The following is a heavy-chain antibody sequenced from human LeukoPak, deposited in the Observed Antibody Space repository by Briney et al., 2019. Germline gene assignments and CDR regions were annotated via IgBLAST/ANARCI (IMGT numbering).Heavy chain of an antibody. J-gene: IGHJ4*02. Sequence: ASVKVSCKASGYTFTSYDINWVRQATGRGLEWMGWMNPNSGNTGYAQKFQGRVTMTRNTSISTAYMELSSLRSEDTAVYYCARGRIDRFLEWLTGTKYYFDYWGQGTLVTVSS. D-gene: IGHD3-3*01. CDR3: ARGRIDRFLEWLTGTKYYFDY. CDR1: GYTFTSYD. V-gene: IGHV1-8*01. CDR2: MNPNSGNT.